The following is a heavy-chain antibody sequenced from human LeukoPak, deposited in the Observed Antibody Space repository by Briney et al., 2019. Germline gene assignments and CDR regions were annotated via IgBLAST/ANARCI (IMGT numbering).Heavy chain of an antibody. CDR1: GFTFSSYA. CDR3: ARTHWIQLWYEIPTDY. Sequence: GGSLRLSCAASGFTFSSYAMHWVRQAPGKGLEWVAVISYDGSNKYYADSVKGRFTISRDNSKNTPYLQMNSLRAEDTAVYYCARTHWIQLWYEIPTDYWGQGTLVTVSS. D-gene: IGHD5-18*01. CDR2: ISYDGSNK. V-gene: IGHV3-30-3*01. J-gene: IGHJ4*02.